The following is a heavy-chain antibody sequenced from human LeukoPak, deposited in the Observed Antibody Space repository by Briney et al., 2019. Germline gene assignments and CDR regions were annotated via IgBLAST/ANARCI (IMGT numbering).Heavy chain of an antibody. Sequence: GGSLRLSCAASGXTVSSNYMSWVRQAPGKGLEWVSVIYSGGSTYYADSVKGRFTISRDNSKNTLYLQMNSLRAEDTAVYYCARGYYDFWSGYYPFDYWGQGTLVTVSS. V-gene: IGHV3-66*01. J-gene: IGHJ4*02. D-gene: IGHD3-3*01. CDR1: GXTVSSNY. CDR3: ARGYYDFWSGYYPFDY. CDR2: IYSGGST.